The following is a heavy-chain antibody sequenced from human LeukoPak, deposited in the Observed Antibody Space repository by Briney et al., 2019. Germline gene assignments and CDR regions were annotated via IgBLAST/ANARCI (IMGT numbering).Heavy chain of an antibody. J-gene: IGHJ6*02. V-gene: IGHV3-33*01. D-gene: IGHD3-10*01. CDR2: IWYDGSNK. CDR1: GFTFSSYG. CDR3: ARGGYYLYGMDV. Sequence: GGSLRLSCAASGFTFSSYGMHWVRQAPGKGLEWVAVIWYDGSNKYYADSVKGRFTISRDNSKNTLHLQMNSLRAEDTAVYYCARGGYYLYGMDVWGQGTTVTVSS.